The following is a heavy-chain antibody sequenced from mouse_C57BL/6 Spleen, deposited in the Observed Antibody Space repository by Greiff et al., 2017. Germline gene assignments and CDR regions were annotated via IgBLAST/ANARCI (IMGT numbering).Heavy chain of an antibody. V-gene: IGHV1-74*01. CDR3: AIASGAHYYAMDE. CDR1: GYTFTSYW. D-gene: IGHD3-2*02. CDR2: IPPSDSDT. J-gene: IGHJ4*01. Sequence: VQLQQPGAELVKPGASVTVSCKASGYTFTSYWLHWVQQRPGPGLAWIGRIPPSDSDTNYNQKFKGKAPLTVDKASSTAYMQLSSLTSEDSAVYYCAIASGAHYYAMDEWGQGTSVTGSS.